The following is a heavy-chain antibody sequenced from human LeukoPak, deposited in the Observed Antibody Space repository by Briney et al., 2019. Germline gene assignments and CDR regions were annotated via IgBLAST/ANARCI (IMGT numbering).Heavy chain of an antibody. CDR1: GGSISSSSYY. CDR2: IYYSGST. D-gene: IGHD3-3*01. J-gene: IGHJ4*02. V-gene: IGHV4-39*07. Sequence: SETLSLTCTVSGGSISSSSYYWGWIRQPPGKGLEWIGSIYYSGSTYYNPSLKSRVTISVDTSKNQFSLKLSSVTAADTAVYYCSRGSTVNDFLSGSIMHYFDYWGQGTLVTVSS. CDR3: SRGSTVNDFLSGSIMHYFDY.